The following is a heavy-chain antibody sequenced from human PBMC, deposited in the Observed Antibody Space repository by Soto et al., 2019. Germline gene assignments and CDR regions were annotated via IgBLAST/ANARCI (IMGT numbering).Heavy chain of an antibody. D-gene: IGHD3-22*01. CDR1: GYTFTDYG. J-gene: IGHJ5*02. Sequence: ASVKVSCKASGYTFTDYGISWVRQAPGQGLEWMGWISAYNGDTNYAQKLQGRVTMTTYTSTSTAYMELRNLRSDDTAVYYCARGPTYYDSSGYYNWFDPWGQGTLVTVSS. CDR3: ARGPTYYDSSGYYNWFDP. CDR2: ISAYNGDT. V-gene: IGHV1-18*01.